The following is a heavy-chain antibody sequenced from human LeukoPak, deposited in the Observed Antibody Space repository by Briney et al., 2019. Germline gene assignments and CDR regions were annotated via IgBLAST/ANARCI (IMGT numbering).Heavy chain of an antibody. CDR3: ARTPGYGGNCIDY. D-gene: IGHD4-23*01. CDR2: IYYSGST. CDR1: GGSISSSSYY. V-gene: IGHV4-39*07. J-gene: IGHJ4*02. Sequence: SETLSLTCTVSGGSISSSSYYWGWIRQPPGKGLEWIGSIYYSGSTYYNPSLKSRVTISVDTSKNQFSLKLSSVTTAVYYCARTPGYGGNCIDYWGQGTLVTVSS.